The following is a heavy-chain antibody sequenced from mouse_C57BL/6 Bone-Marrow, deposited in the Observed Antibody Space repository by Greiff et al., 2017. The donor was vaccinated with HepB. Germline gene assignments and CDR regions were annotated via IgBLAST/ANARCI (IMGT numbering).Heavy chain of an antibody. V-gene: IGHV14-4*01. CDR3: TETTVGYWYFDV. D-gene: IGHD1-1*01. J-gene: IGHJ1*03. CDR1: GFNIKDDY. Sequence: EVQLQQSGAELVRPGASVKLSCTASGFNIKDDYMHWVKQRPEQGLEWIGWIDPENGDTEYASKFQGKATITADTSSNPAYLQLSSLTSEDTAVYYCTETTVGYWYFDVWGTGTTVTVSS. CDR2: IDPENGDT.